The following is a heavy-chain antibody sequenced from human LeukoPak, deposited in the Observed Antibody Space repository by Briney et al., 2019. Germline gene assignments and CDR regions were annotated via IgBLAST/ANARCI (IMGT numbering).Heavy chain of an antibody. CDR2: ISGSGGST. D-gene: IGHD2/OR15-2a*01. V-gene: IGHV3-23*01. J-gene: IGHJ4*02. CDR1: GFTFSSYA. Sequence: GGSLRLSCAASGFTFSSYAMSWVRQAPGKGLEWVSAISGSGGSTYYADSVKGRFTISRDNAKNSLYLQMNSLRAEDTAVYYCARDLEYSHFFDYWGQGILVTVSS. CDR3: ARDLEYSHFFDY.